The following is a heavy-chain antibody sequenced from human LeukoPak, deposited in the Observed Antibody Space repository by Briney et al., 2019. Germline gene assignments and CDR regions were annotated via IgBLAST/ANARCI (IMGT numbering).Heavy chain of an antibody. CDR3: ARTQKRCGGGCSADY. D-gene: IGHD2-21*02. V-gene: IGHV1-8*03. J-gene: IGHJ4*02. CDR2: MNPNSGNT. Sequence: ASVKVSCKASGYTFTSYDINWVRQATGQGLEWMGWMNPNSGNTGYAQKFQGRVTITRNTSISTAYMELSSLRSVDTAVYYCARTQKRCGGGCSADYWGQGTLVTVSS. CDR1: GYTFTSYD.